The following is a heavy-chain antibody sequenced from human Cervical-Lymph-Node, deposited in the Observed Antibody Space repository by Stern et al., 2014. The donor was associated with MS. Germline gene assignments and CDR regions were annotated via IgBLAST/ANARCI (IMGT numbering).Heavy chain of an antibody. CDR2: IWYDGTEE. CDR1: GFTFEKYG. V-gene: IGHV3-33*01. CDR3: ARRRSLLGPYAMDV. D-gene: IGHD3-16*01. Sequence: VQLVESGGGVVQPGRSLRLSCAASGFTFEKYGMHWVRQAPGKGLEWVALIWYDGTEEYYTDSVKGRFTIFRDNSKRILYLQMNRLRAEDTAVYYCARRRSLLGPYAMDVWGQGTPVIVSS. J-gene: IGHJ6*02.